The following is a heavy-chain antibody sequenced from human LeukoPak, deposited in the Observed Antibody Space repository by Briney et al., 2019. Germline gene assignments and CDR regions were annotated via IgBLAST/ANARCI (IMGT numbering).Heavy chain of an antibody. Sequence: SETLSLACAASGYSISSGYYWGWIRQPPGKGLEWIGSIYHSGSTYYNPSLKSRVTISVDTSKNQFSLKLSSVTAADTAVYYCARKRVTTGVDYYYYMDVWGKGTTVTVSS. D-gene: IGHD4-17*01. CDR1: GYSISSGYY. J-gene: IGHJ6*03. V-gene: IGHV4-38-2*01. CDR2: IYHSGST. CDR3: ARKRVTTGVDYYYYMDV.